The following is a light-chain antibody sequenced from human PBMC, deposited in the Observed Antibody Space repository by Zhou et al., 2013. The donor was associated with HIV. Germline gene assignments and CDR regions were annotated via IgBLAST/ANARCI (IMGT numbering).Light chain of an antibody. CDR3: QSYDSSLTGFV. V-gene: IGLV1-40*01. J-gene: IGLJ1*01. Sequence: QSVLTQPPSVPGAPGQRVTISCTGSSSNIGAGYDLHWYQQLPGAAPKLLIYGNSNRPSGVPDRFSGSKSGTSASLAITGLQAEDEADYYCQSYDSSLTGFVFGTGTKVTVL. CDR1: SSNIGAGYD. CDR2: GNS.